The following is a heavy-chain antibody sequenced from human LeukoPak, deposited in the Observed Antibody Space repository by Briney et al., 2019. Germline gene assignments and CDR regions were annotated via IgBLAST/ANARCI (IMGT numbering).Heavy chain of an antibody. CDR2: ISASGGGT. CDR3: PKDRVAAAGIVEFDY. J-gene: IGHJ4*02. Sequence: PGGSLRLSCAASGFTLTTYAMSWVRQAPGKGLEWVASISASGGGTYYAHTVQGRVTISRDTSKNTTYMQMNGLRAEDTAVYYCPKDRVAAAGIVEFDYWGQGTLGPGSS. V-gene: IGHV3-23*01. D-gene: IGHD6-13*01. CDR1: GFTLTTYA.